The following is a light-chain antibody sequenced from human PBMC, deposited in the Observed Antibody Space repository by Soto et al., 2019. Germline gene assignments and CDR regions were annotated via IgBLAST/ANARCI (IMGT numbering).Light chain of an antibody. CDR2: GAS. V-gene: IGKV3-20*01. CDR1: QSVDSSY. J-gene: IGKJ1*01. Sequence: EIVWTQSPGTLSLSPGERATLSCRASQSVDSSYLAWYHQRPGQAPRLLIYGASSRPTGIPDRFSGSGSGTDFTLTISRLXPEDFAVYYCQHFGSSRGTFGQGTKVEIK. CDR3: QHFGSSRGT.